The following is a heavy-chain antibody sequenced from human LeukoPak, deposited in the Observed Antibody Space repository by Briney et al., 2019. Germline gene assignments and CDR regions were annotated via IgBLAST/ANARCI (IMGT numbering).Heavy chain of an antibody. Sequence: PGRSLRLSCAASGFTFSSYGMHWVRQAPGKGLEWVAVISYDGSNKYYADSVKGRFTISRDNSKNTLYLQMNSLRAEDTAVYYCAKTGIAAGYYFDCWGQGTLVTVSS. V-gene: IGHV3-30*18. D-gene: IGHD6-13*01. CDR1: GFTFSSYG. CDR3: AKTGIAAGYYFDC. CDR2: ISYDGSNK. J-gene: IGHJ4*02.